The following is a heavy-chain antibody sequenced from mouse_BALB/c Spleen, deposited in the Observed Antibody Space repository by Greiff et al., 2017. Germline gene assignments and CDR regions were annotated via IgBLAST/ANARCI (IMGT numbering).Heavy chain of an antibody. CDR2: IDPSDSYT. Sequence: QVQLQQPGAELVKPGASVKLSCKASGYTFTSYWMHWVKQRPGQGLEWIGEIDPSDSYTNYNQKFKGKATFTVDKSSITAYMQLSSRTSEDSAVYYCARRENYSYAMDYWGQGTSVTVSS. J-gene: IGHJ4*01. CDR3: ARRENYSYAMDY. CDR1: GYTFTSYW. D-gene: IGHD2-1*01. V-gene: IGHV1-69*02.